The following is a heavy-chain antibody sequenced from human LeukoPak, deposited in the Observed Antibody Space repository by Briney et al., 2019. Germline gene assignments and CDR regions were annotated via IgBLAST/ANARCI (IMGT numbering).Heavy chain of an antibody. CDR3: ATFCSGGDCYSFAP. J-gene: IGHJ5*02. CDR1: GFTFNNYV. V-gene: IGHV3-23*01. Sequence: GGSLRLSCAASGFTFNNYVMTWVRQAPGKGLEWVSTIIGSGGSTDYADSVKGRFTISRDNSKDTLFLQMDSLRVEDTAVYYCATFCSGGDCYSFAPWGQGTLVTVSS. D-gene: IGHD2-15*01. CDR2: IIGSGGST.